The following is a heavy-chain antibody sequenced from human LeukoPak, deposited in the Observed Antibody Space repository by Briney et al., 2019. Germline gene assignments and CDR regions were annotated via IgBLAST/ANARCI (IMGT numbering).Heavy chain of an antibody. D-gene: IGHD3-9*01. CDR1: GFTFSSYS. J-gene: IGHJ4*02. V-gene: IGHV3-48*01. Sequence: GGSLRLSCAASGFTFSSYSMNWVRQAPGKGLEWVSYISSSSSTIYYADSVKGRFTISRDNAKNSLYLQMNSLRAEDTALYYCAKGGDIGDILTGYLHYFDYWGQGTLVTVSS. CDR3: AKGGDIGDILTGYLHYFDY. CDR2: ISSSSSTI.